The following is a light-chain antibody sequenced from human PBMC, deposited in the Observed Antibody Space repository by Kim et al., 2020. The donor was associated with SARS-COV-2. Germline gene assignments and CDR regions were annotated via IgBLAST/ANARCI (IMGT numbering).Light chain of an antibody. CDR3: NSRDTSGII. CDR1: SLTNYY. V-gene: IGLV3-19*01. J-gene: IGLJ1*01. CDR2: GKN. Sequence: SSELTQDPAVSVALGQTVTITCQGDSLTNYYASWYQQRPGQAPTLIIYGKNNRPSGIPDRFSGSISGSTASLTITGAQAEDEADYCCNSRDTSGIIFGTGTKVTVL.